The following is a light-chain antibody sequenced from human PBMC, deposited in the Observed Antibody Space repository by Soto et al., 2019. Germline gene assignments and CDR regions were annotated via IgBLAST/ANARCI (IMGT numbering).Light chain of an antibody. Sequence: QPVLTQPPSVSGAPGQRVTISCTGSSSNIGAGYDVHWYQQLPGTAPKLLIYGNSNRPSGVPDRFSGSKSGTSASLAITGLQAEDEADYYCQSYDSSLSGRVXGGGTKLTVL. CDR2: GNS. J-gene: IGLJ2*01. CDR1: SSNIGAGYD. CDR3: QSYDSSLSGRV. V-gene: IGLV1-40*01.